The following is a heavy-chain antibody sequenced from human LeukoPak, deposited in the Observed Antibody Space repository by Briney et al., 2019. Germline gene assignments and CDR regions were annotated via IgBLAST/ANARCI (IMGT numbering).Heavy chain of an antibody. CDR3: ARGFGEAPYYFDY. J-gene: IGHJ4*02. D-gene: IGHD3-10*01. CDR1: GGTFSSYA. V-gene: IGHV1-69*01. CDR2: IIPIFGTT. Sequence: ASVKVSCKASGGTFSSYAISWVRQAPGQGLEWMGGIIPIFGTTNYAQKFQGRVTITADESTSTAYMEMSSLRSEDTAVYYCARGFGEAPYYFDYWGQGTLVTVSS.